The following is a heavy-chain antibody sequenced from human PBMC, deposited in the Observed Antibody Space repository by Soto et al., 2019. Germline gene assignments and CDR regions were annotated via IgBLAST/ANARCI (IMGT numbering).Heavy chain of an antibody. Sequence: QVQLVESGGGVVQPGRSLRLSCAASGFTFSSYGMHWVRQAPCKGLEWVAVISYDGSNKYYADSVKGRFTISRDNSKNTLFLQMNGLRAEDTAVYYCAKDLLRPGRAYGMDVWGQGTTVTVSS. CDR2: ISYDGSNK. J-gene: IGHJ6*02. D-gene: IGHD6-25*01. V-gene: IGHV3-30*18. CDR1: GFTFSSYG. CDR3: AKDLLRPGRAYGMDV.